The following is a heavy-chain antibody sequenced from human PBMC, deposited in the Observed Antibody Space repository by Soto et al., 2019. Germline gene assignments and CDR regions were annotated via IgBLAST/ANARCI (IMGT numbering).Heavy chain of an antibody. CDR1: GGSISTYY. D-gene: IGHD1-26*01. CDR2: IFYSGST. J-gene: IGHJ6*02. CDR3: AKAGSIVAAATDNYYGMDV. Sequence: SETLSLTCTVSGGSISTYYWNWIRQPPGKGLEWIGYIFYSGSTYYNPSHKSRVTISVDTSKNQFSLRLRSVTAADTAVYYRAKAGSIVAAATDNYYGMDVWGQGTTVTVSS. V-gene: IGHV4-59*01.